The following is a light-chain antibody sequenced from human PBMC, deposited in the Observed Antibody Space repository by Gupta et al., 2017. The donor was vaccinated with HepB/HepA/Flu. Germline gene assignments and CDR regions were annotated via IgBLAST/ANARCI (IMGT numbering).Light chain of an antibody. Sequence: SYELTQPPSVSVSPGQTASITCSGDKLGDKYACWYQQKPGQSPVLVIYQDSKRPSGIPERFSGSNSGNTATLTISGTQARGEADYYCQAWDSSTADVVFGGGTKLTVL. J-gene: IGLJ2*01. CDR2: QDS. V-gene: IGLV3-1*01. CDR3: QAWDSSTADVV. CDR1: KLGDKY.